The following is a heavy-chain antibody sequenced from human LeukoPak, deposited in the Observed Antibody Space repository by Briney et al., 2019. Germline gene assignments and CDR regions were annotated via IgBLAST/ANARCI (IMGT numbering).Heavy chain of an antibody. D-gene: IGHD1-26*01. CDR1: GFTFSSYW. J-gene: IGHJ4*02. Sequence: PGGSLRLSCAASGFTFSSYWMSWVRQAPGKGLEWVANIKQDGSEKYYVDSVKGRFTISRDNAKNSLYLQMNSLRVEDTAVYYCASRIVGTPDYFDYWGQGTLVTVPS. CDR3: ASRIVGTPDYFDY. V-gene: IGHV3-7*01. CDR2: IKQDGSEK.